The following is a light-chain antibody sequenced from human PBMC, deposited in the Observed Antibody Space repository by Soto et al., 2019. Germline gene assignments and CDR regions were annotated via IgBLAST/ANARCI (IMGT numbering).Light chain of an antibody. J-gene: IGLJ3*02. CDR1: NIGSKN. CDR2: RDT. CDR3: QVWDSSTVV. V-gene: IGLV3-9*01. Sequence: DLTQPLSVSVALGQTARITCGGNNIGSKNVHWYQLNPGQAPVLVIYRDTNRPSGIPERFSGSNSGNTATLAISGAQVGDDADYYCQVWDSSTVVFGGGTKVTVL.